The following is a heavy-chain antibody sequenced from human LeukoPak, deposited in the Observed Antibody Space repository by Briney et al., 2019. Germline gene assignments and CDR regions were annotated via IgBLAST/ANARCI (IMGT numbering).Heavy chain of an antibody. V-gene: IGHV1-69*01. Sequence: SVTVSCKASGGTFSRYAISWVRQAPGQGLEWMGGIIPMVGIANYAQKFQGRVTITADESTSTAYMELSSLRSEDTAVYYCARDRPYTGGWRGFDYWGQGTLVTVSS. CDR2: IIPMVGIA. CDR3: ARDRPYTGGWRGFDY. J-gene: IGHJ4*02. D-gene: IGHD6-19*01. CDR1: GGTFSRYA.